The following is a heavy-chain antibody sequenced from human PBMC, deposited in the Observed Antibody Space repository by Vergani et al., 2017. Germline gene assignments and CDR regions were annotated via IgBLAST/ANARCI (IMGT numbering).Heavy chain of an antibody. CDR2: IYYSGST. CDR3: ACYDILTGYYNVGAFDY. Sequence: VQLLESGPGLVKPSETLSLTCTVSGGSISSYYWSWIRQPPGKGLEWIGYIYYSGSTNYNPSLKSRVTISVDTSKNQFSLKLSSVTAADTAVYYCACYDILTGYYNVGAFDYWGQGTLVTVSS. D-gene: IGHD3-9*01. V-gene: IGHV4-59*08. J-gene: IGHJ4*02. CDR1: GGSISSYY.